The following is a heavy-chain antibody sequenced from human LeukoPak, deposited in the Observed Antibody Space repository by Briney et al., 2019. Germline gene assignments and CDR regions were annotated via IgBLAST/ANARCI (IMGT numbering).Heavy chain of an antibody. CDR1: GFTFDDYG. CDR2: INWSGGST. J-gene: IGHJ4*02. CDR3: ASSRYDSSGYYGIIGY. D-gene: IGHD3-22*01. V-gene: IGHV3-20*04. Sequence: RPGGSLRLSCEASGFTFDDYGMNWVRQAPEKGPEWVSGINWSGGSTGYADSVKGRFTISRDNAKNSLYLQMNSLRAEDTALYYCASSRYDSSGYYGIIGYWGQGTLVTVSS.